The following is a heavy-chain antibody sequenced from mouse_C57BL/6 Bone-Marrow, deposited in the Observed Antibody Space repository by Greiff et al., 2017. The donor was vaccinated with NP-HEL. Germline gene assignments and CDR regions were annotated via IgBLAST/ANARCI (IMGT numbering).Heavy chain of an antibody. CDR3: AREGYYGSSDAMDY. D-gene: IGHD1-1*01. J-gene: IGHJ4*01. V-gene: IGHV1-54*01. CDR2: INPGSGGT. CDR1: GYAFTNYL. Sequence: QVQLQQSGAELVRPGTSVKVSCKASGYAFTNYLIEWVKQRPGQGLEWIGVINPGSGGTNYNEKVKGKATLTADKSSSTAYMQLSSLTSEDSAVYFCAREGYYGSSDAMDYWGQGTSVTVSS.